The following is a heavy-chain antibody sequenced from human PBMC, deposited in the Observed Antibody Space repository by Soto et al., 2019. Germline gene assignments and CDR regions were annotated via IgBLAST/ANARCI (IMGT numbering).Heavy chain of an antibody. CDR3: ARGIRSRYYGSGSYKIFYMDV. Sequence: LSLTCAVYGGSFSGYYWSWIRQPPGKGLEWIGEINHSGSTNYNPSLKSRVTISVDTSKNQFSLKLSSVTAADTAVYYCARGIRSRYYGSGSYKIFYMDVWGKGTTVTVSS. V-gene: IGHV4-34*01. CDR1: GGSFSGYY. D-gene: IGHD3-10*01. CDR2: INHSGST. J-gene: IGHJ6*03.